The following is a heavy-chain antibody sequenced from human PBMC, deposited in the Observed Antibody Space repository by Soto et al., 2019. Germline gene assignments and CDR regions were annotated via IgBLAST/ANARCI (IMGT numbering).Heavy chain of an antibody. CDR2: INHSGST. D-gene: IGHD2-2*01. CDR3: ARGQRGYCSSTSCSNWFDP. J-gene: IGHJ5*02. Sequence: LSLTCAVYGGSFSGYYWSWIRQPPGKGLEWIGEINHSGSTNYNPSLKSRVTISVDTSKNQFSLKPSSVTAADTAVYYCARGQRGYCSSTSCSNWFDPWGQGTLVTVSS. V-gene: IGHV4-34*01. CDR1: GGSFSGYY.